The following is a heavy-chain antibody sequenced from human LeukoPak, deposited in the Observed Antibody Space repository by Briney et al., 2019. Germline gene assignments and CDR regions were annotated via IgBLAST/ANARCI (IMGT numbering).Heavy chain of an antibody. CDR1: GFTVSSNY. J-gene: IGHJ4*02. D-gene: IGHD3-22*01. V-gene: IGHV3-53*01. CDR3: ARDKNYYDSSGRRKVTDY. CDR2: IYSGGST. Sequence: GGSLRLSCAASGFTVSSNYMSWVRQAPGKGLEWVSVIYSGGSTYYADSVKGRFTISRDNAKNSLYLQMNSLRAEDTAIYYCARDKNYYDSSGRRKVTDYWGQGTLVTVSS.